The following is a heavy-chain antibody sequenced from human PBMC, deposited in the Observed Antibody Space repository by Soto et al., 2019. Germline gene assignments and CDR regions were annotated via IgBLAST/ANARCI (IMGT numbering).Heavy chain of an antibody. CDR3: ARAVRGAVVTLWFDP. CDR2: IIPIFGTA. D-gene: IGHD2-15*01. V-gene: IGHV1-69*13. CDR1: GGTFSSYA. Sequence: SVKVSCKASGGTFSSYAISWVRQAPGQGLEWMGGIIPIFGTANYAQKFRGRVTITADESTSTAYMELSSLRSEDTAVYYCARAVRGAVVTLWFDPWGQGTLVTVSS. J-gene: IGHJ5*02.